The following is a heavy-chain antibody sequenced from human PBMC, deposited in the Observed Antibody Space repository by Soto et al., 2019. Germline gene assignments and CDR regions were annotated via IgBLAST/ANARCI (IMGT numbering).Heavy chain of an antibody. D-gene: IGHD3-9*01. Sequence: GASVKVSCKASGYTFTSYDINWVRQATGQGLEWMGWMNPNSGNTGYAQKFQGRVTMTRNTSISTAYMELSSLRSEDTAVYYCARGVVRYLTGYLYNWFDPWGQGTLVTVSS. CDR1: GYTFTSYD. V-gene: IGHV1-8*01. CDR2: MNPNSGNT. CDR3: ARGVVRYLTGYLYNWFDP. J-gene: IGHJ5*02.